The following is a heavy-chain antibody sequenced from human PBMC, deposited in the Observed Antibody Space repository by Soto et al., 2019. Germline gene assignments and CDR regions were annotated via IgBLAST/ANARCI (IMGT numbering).Heavy chain of an antibody. CDR1: GYTFTSYD. Sequence: ASVKVSCKASGYTFTSYDINWVRQATGQGLEWMGWMNPNSGNTGYAQKFQGRVTMTRNTSISTAYMELSSLRSEDTAVYYCARWPRGTMVRDYWGQGTLVTVSS. CDR2: MNPNSGNT. CDR3: ARWPRGTMVRDY. J-gene: IGHJ4*02. D-gene: IGHD3-10*01. V-gene: IGHV1-8*01.